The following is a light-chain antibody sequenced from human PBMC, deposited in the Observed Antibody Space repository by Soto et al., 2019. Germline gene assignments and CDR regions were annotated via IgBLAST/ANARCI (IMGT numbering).Light chain of an antibody. CDR2: AAS. V-gene: IGKV1-39*01. CDR1: QTIISN. CDR3: QQSHINPYT. J-gene: IGKJ2*01. Sequence: DIQMTQSPSSLSASVGDRVTITCRASQTIISNLNWYQQKPGKAPKLLIHAASSLQSGVPSRVSGSRSGTDFARTISSTEPEDFATYCCQQSHINPYTFGQGTNLEIK.